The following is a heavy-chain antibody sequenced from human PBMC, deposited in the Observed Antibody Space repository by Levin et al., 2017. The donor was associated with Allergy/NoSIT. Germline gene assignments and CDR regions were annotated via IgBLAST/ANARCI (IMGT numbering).Heavy chain of an antibody. CDR2: MSHDGRSK. J-gene: IGHJ4*02. CDR1: GFIFSNYG. V-gene: IGHV3-30*18. Sequence: LSLTCAASGFIFSNYGMHWVRQAPGKGLEWVASMSHDGRSKYYADSVKGRFTISRDNSKNTLYLQMNSLRVEDTAVYYCAKVAGASWFGELLSNIYYFDYWGQGTVVTVSS. D-gene: IGHD3-10*01. CDR3: AKVAGASWFGELLSNIYYFDY.